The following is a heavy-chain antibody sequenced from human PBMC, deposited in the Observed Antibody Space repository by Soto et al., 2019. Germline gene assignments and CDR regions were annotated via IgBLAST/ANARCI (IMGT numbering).Heavy chain of an antibody. CDR2: IYYSGST. Sequence: PSETLSLTCTVSGGSISSSSYYWGWIRQPPGKGLEWIGSIYYSGSTYYNPSLKSRVTISVDTSKNQFSLKLSSVTAADTAVYYCARLYEQLPGDYWGQGTLVTVSS. J-gene: IGHJ4*02. CDR1: GGSISSSSYY. CDR3: ARLYEQLPGDY. V-gene: IGHV4-39*01. D-gene: IGHD6-6*01.